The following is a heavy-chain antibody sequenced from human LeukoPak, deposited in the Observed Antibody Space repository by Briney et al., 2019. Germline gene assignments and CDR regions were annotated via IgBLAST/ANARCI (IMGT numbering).Heavy chain of an antibody. D-gene: IGHD1-26*01. CDR2: IYYSGST. Sequence: SETLSLTYTVSGGSISSYYWSWIRQPPGKGLEWIGYIYYSGSTNYNPSLKSRVTISVDTSKNQFSLKLSSVTAADTAVYYCARHRIVGATVYFDYWGQGTLVTVSS. V-gene: IGHV4-59*08. J-gene: IGHJ4*02. CDR1: GGSISSYY. CDR3: ARHRIVGATVYFDY.